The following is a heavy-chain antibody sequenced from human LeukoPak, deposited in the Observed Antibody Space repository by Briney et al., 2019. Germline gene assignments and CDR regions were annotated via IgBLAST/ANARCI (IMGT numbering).Heavy chain of an antibody. D-gene: IGHD6-19*01. CDR1: GFTFDDYA. J-gene: IGHJ4*02. CDR3: AKVGHQAVADLAIDY. CDR2: ISWDGGST. V-gene: IGHV3-43D*03. Sequence: GGSLRLSCAASGFTFDDYAMHWVRQAPGKGLEWVSLISWDGGSTYYADSVKGRFTISRDNSKNSLYLQMNSLRAEDTALYYCAKVGHQAVADLAIDYWGQGTLVTVSS.